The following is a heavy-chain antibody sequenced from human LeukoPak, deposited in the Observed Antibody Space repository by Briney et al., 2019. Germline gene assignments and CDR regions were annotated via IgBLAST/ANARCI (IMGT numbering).Heavy chain of an antibody. J-gene: IGHJ5*02. CDR2: ISISGTKT. V-gene: IGHV3-23*01. Sequence: GGSLRLSCAASEFDFTSHAMTWVRQAPGKGLEWVSAISISGTKTYYADSVKGRFTISRDNSKNTLYLHMNSLRAEDTALYYCAKAGGILTTLNWFDPWGQGTLVTVSS. CDR3: AKAGGILTTLNWFDP. D-gene: IGHD4/OR15-4a*01. CDR1: EFDFTSHA.